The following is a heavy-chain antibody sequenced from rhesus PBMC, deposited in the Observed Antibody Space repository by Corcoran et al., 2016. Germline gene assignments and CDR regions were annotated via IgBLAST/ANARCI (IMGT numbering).Heavy chain of an antibody. D-gene: IGHD2-39*02. CDR1: GGSISDSYR. CDR3: ASYVVVVSATPVDY. CDR2: IYGSRTST. V-gene: IGHV4S10*01. J-gene: IGHJ4*01. Sequence: QVQLQESGPGVVKPSETLSLTCAVSGGSISDSYRWSWIRQPPGKGLEWLGDIYGSRTSTNYPPSLKSRVTSSKDTSKNQFSVKLSSVTAADTAVYYCASYVVVVSATPVDYWGQGVLVTVSS.